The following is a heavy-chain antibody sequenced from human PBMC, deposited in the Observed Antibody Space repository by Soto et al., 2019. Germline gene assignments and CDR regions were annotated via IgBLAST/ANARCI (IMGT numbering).Heavy chain of an antibody. CDR2: IIPIFGTA. J-gene: IGHJ6*02. CDR3: ARAVGVRGINYYYYYGMDV. Sequence: SVKVSCKASGGTFSSYAISWVRQAPGQGLEWMGGIIPIFGTANYAQKFQGRVTITADKSTSTAYMELSSLRSEDTAVYYCARAVGVRGINYYYYYGMDVWGQGTTVTVPS. D-gene: IGHD3-10*01. CDR1: GGTFSSYA. V-gene: IGHV1-69*06.